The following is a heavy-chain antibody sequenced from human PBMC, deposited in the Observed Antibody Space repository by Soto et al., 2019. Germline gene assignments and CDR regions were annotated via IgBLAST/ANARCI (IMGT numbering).Heavy chain of an antibody. CDR3: ARARHDYGDYVIAFDI. D-gene: IGHD4-17*01. CDR1: GSSISSYY. CDR2: IYYSGST. V-gene: IGHV4-59*01. J-gene: IGHJ3*02. Sequence: SETLSLTCTVPGSSISSYYWCWPRQPPGKGLEWIGYIYYSGSTNYNPSLKSRVTISVDTSKHQFSLKLSSVTAADTAVYYCARARHDYGDYVIAFDIWGQGTMVT.